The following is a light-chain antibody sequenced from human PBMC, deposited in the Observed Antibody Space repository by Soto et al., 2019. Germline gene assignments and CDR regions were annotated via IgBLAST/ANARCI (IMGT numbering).Light chain of an antibody. CDR3: QQCNSWPVA. Sequence: IVMTQSPATLSVSPGERVVLSFSATQTVTTKLAWYQQKPGQAPRLLIYDASIRATGIPARFSGSGSGTDFTLTISSLQYEDFVLSYCQQCNSWPVAFGERTTVAIK. CDR2: DAS. CDR1: QTVTTK. J-gene: IGKJ4*01. V-gene: IGKV3-15*01.